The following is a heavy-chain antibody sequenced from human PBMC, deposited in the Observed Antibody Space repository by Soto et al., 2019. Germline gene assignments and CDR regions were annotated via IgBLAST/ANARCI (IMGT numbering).Heavy chain of an antibody. D-gene: IGHD2-15*01. J-gene: IGHJ6*02. CDR2: ISSSSSTI. CDR1: GFTFSSYS. CDR3: ARAGVSDVVVVAATDSSYYYGMDV. Sequence: LRLSCAASGFTFSSYSMNWVRQAPGKGLEWVSYISSSSSTIYYADSVKGRFTISRDNAKNSLYLQMNSLRDEDTAVYYCARAGVSDVVVVAATDSSYYYGMDVWGQGTTVTVSS. V-gene: IGHV3-48*02.